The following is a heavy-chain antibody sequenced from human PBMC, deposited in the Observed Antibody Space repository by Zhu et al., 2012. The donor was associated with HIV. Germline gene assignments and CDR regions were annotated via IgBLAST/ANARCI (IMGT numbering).Heavy chain of an antibody. J-gene: IGHJ4*02. CDR1: GGSISSSSYY. D-gene: IGHD2-15*01. Sequence: QVQLQESGPGLVKPSETLSLTCTVSGGSISSSSYYWGWIRQPPGKGLEWIGSIYYSGSTYYNPSLKSRVTISVDTSKNQFSLKLSSVTAADTAVYYCARQDGYCSGGSCYYFDYWGQGTLVTVSS. CDR2: IYYSGST. CDR3: ARQDGYCSGGSCYYFDY. V-gene: IGHV4-39*01.